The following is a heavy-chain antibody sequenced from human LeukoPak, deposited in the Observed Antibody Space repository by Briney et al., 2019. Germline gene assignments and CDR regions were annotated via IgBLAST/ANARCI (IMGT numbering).Heavy chain of an antibody. CDR3: ARGKTMVYCGGDCYRFDN. V-gene: IGHV1-2*02. CDR1: GYTFSGYY. D-gene: IGHD2-21*02. CDR2: INPNSGGT. Sequence: ASVKVSCKASGYTFSGYYMHWVRQAPGQGLEWVGWINPNSGGTNYAQKFQGRVAMTRDTSISTAYMELSRLLSGDTAVYYCARGKTMVYCGGDCYRFDNWGQGTLVTVSS. J-gene: IGHJ4*02.